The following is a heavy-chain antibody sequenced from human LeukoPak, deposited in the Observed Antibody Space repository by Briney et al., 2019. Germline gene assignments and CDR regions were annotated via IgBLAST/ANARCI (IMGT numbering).Heavy chain of an antibody. CDR1: GGSISSYF. CDR3: ASTSIAVAGTSFDY. Sequence: SETLSLTCTFPGGSISSYFWSWIRQPPGKGLEWIGCIYSSGGTNYNPSLKSRVTMSVDTSKNQFSLQLSSVTAADTAVYYCASTSIAVAGTSFDYWGQGTLVTVSS. J-gene: IGHJ4*02. CDR2: IYSSGGT. V-gene: IGHV4-4*07. D-gene: IGHD6-19*01.